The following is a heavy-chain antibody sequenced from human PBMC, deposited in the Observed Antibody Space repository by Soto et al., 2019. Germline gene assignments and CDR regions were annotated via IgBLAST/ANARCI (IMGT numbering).Heavy chain of an antibody. CDR2: IYSGGST. Sequence: EVQLVESGGGLIQPGGSLRLSCAASGFTVSSNYMSWVRQAPGKGLEWVSVIYSGGSTYYADSVKGRFTISRDNSKNTLYLQMKSLRAEDTAVYYCARRKTIFGVVSKGFDYWGQGTLVTVS. J-gene: IGHJ4*02. D-gene: IGHD3-3*01. V-gene: IGHV3-53*01. CDR1: GFTVSSNY. CDR3: ARRKTIFGVVSKGFDY.